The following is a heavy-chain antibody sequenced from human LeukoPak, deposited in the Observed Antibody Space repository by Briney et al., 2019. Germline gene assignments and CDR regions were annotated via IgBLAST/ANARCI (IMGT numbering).Heavy chain of an antibody. Sequence: SETLSLTCSVSGRSISNYDWGWIRHPPGGGLEWIGYIHYSGSPNYHPSLKSRVSISVDTSNNQFSLKLKSLTAADSAVYYCPRITEDCSSTSCYQYWFDPWGQGTLVTVSS. CDR3: PRITEDCSSTSCYQYWFDP. CDR2: IHYSGSP. J-gene: IGHJ5*02. D-gene: IGHD2-2*01. CDR1: GRSISNYD. V-gene: IGHV4-59*01.